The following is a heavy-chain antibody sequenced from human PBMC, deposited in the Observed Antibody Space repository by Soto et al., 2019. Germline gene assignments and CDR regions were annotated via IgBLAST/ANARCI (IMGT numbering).Heavy chain of an antibody. CDR1: GFSFSNYG. V-gene: IGHV3-23*01. Sequence: EVQLLESGGGFLQPGGSLRLSCTASGFSFSNYGMSWVRQAPGKGLEWVSGISETHRGSYYADSVKGRFTISRDNSKNTLYLQMNSLRAEDTAVYYCANMPPHPDIWGPYRHRIYFDTWGQGTLVAVSS. J-gene: IGHJ1*01. D-gene: IGHD3-16*02. CDR3: ANMPPHPDIWGPYRHRIYFDT. CDR2: ISETHRGS.